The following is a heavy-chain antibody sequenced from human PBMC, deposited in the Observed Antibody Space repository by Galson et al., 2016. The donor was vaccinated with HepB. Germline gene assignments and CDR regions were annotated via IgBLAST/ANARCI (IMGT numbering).Heavy chain of an antibody. CDR3: ASGTTMTPDYFDY. CDR2: VWYDEINK. V-gene: IGHV3-33*08. J-gene: IGHJ4*02. D-gene: IGHD4-17*01. CDR1: GFPFSAYG. Sequence: SLRLSCAASGFPFSAYGMSWVRQAPGKGLEWVALVWYDEINKFYRDSVKGRFTISRDNSKNTLYLQMNNLRAEDTAVYYCASGTTMTPDYFDYWGQGTLVTVSS.